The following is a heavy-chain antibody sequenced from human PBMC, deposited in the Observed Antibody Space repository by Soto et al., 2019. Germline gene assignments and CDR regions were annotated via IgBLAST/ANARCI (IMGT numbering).Heavy chain of an antibody. V-gene: IGHV4-34*01. Sequence: SETLSLTCAVYGGSFSGYYWSWIRQPPGKGLEWIGEINHSGSTNYNPSLKSRVTISVDTSKNQFSLKLSSVTAADTAVYYCARAHDSSGYYYARYYGMDVWGQGTTVTVSS. D-gene: IGHD3-22*01. CDR2: INHSGST. J-gene: IGHJ6*02. CDR1: GGSFSGYY. CDR3: ARAHDSSGYYYARYYGMDV.